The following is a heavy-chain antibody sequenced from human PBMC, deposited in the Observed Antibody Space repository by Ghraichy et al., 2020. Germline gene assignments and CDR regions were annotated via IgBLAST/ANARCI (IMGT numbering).Heavy chain of an antibody. CDR1: GYTFTGYY. CDR3: ARDSSSWYAYGMDV. CDR2: INPNSGGT. V-gene: IGHV1-2*02. Sequence: ASVKVSCKASGYTFTGYYMHWVRQAPGQGLEWMGWINPNSGGTNYAQKFQGRVTMTRDTSISTAYMELSRLRSDDTAVYYCARDSSSWYAYGMDVWGQGTTVTVSS. D-gene: IGHD6-13*01. J-gene: IGHJ6*02.